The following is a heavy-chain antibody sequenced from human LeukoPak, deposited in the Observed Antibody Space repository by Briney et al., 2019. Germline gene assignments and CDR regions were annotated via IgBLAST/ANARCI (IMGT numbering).Heavy chain of an antibody. D-gene: IGHD3-16*01. CDR3: AREAPTYDTYYMDV. CDR2: ISSSSSYI. J-gene: IGHJ6*03. V-gene: IGHV3-21*01. CDR1: GFTFSSYG. Sequence: PGGSLRLSCAASGFTFSSYGMHWVRQAPGKGLEWVSSISSSSSYIYYADSVKGRFTISRDNAKNSLYLQMNSLRAEDTAVYYCAREAPTYDTYYMDVWGKGTTVTVSS.